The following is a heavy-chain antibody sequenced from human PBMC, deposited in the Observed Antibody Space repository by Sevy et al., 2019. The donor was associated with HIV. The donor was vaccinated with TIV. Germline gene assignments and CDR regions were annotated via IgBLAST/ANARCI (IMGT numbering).Heavy chain of an antibody. J-gene: IGHJ4*02. CDR1: GFIFSRYG. Sequence: GGSLRLSCKAPGFIFSRYGVHWVRQAPGKGLEWVASIFNDGKTKYYGDPVKGRFTISRDDSKNTLYLQMDSLRAEDTAVYYCARESGSDWYLDYWGQGTLVTVSS. D-gene: IGHD2-21*02. CDR2: IFNDGKTK. V-gene: IGHV3-33*01. CDR3: ARESGSDWYLDY.